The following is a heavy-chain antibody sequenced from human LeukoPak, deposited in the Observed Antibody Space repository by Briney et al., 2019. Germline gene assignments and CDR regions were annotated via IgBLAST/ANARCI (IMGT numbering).Heavy chain of an antibody. J-gene: IGHJ4*02. V-gene: IGHV4-39*01. D-gene: IGHD1-26*01. CDR3: ARHGLVGATIGFDY. Sequence: SETLSLTCTVSGGSISSSSYYWGWIRQPPGKGLEWIGSINYSGSTYYNPSLKSRVTISVDTSKNQFSLKLSSVTAADTAVYYCARHGLVGATIGFDYWGQGTLVTVSS. CDR1: GGSISSSSYY. CDR2: INYSGST.